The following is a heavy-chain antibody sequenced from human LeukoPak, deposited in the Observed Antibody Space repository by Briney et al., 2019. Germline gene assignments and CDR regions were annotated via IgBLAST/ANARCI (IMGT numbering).Heavy chain of an antibody. J-gene: IGHJ3*02. CDR3: ARDSYYYDSSGYYRANAFDI. CDR1: GFTFSSYA. D-gene: IGHD3-22*01. CDR2: ISGSGSDT. V-gene: IGHV3-23*01. Sequence: GGSLRLSCTASGFTFSSYAMSWVRQAPGKGLEWVSAISGSGSDTYYADSVKGQFTISRDNSKNTLYLQMNSLRAEDTAVYYCARDSYYYDSSGYYRANAFDIWGQGTMVTVSS.